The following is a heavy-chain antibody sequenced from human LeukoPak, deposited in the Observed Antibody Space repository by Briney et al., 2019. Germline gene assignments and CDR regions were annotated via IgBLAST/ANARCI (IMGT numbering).Heavy chain of an antibody. CDR3: ARERSSGLAL. D-gene: IGHD6-19*01. CDR2: IYSSGSA. Sequence: TPSETLSLTCTVPGDSTSGYYWSWIRQPAEKGLEWIGRIYSSGSANYSPSLKSRVTMSLDTSKKQFYLQMNSVTAADTAIYYCARERSSGLALWGQGALVTVSS. J-gene: IGHJ5*02. V-gene: IGHV4-4*07. CDR1: GDSTSGYY.